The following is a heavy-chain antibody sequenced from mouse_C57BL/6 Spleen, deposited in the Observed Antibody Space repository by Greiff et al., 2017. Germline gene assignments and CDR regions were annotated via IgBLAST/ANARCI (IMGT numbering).Heavy chain of an antibody. V-gene: IGHV1-81*01. D-gene: IGHD1-1*01. CDR1: GYTFTSYG. CDR3: ARRVEITTVVDRYFDV. CDR2: IYPRSGNT. Sequence: QVQLQQSGAELARPGASVKLSCKASGYTFTSYGLSWVKQRTGQGLEWIGEIYPRSGNTYYNEKFKGKATLTADKSSSTAYMELRSLTSEDSAVYFCARRVEITTVVDRYFDVGGTGTTVTVSS. J-gene: IGHJ1*03.